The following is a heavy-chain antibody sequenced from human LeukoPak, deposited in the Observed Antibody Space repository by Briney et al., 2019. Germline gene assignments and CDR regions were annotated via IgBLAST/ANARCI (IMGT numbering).Heavy chain of an antibody. CDR1: GFTFSSYA. CDR2: ISYDGSNK. Sequence: PGGSLRLSCAASGFTFSSYAMHWVRQAPGKGLEWVAVISYDGSNKYYADSVKGRFTISRDNSKNTLYLQMNSLRAEDTAVYYCARDAGPHYDSSGYFDYWGQGTLVTVSS. J-gene: IGHJ4*02. CDR3: ARDAGPHYDSSGYFDY. V-gene: IGHV3-30-3*01. D-gene: IGHD3-22*01.